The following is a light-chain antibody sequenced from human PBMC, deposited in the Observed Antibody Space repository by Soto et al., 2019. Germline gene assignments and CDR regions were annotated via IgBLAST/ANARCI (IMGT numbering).Light chain of an antibody. Sequence: QSVLTQPASVSGSPGQSITISCTGTSSDVGGYNYVSWYQQHPGKAPKLIIFEVSNRPSGVSNRFSGSKSGNTASLTISGLRAEDEADYYCSSYTSRSTVLFGGGTKLTVL. J-gene: IGLJ2*01. CDR3: SSYTSRSTVL. V-gene: IGLV2-14*01. CDR2: EVS. CDR1: SSDVGGYNY.